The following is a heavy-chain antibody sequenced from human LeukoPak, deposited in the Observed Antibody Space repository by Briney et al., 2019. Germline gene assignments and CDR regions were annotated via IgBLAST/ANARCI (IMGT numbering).Heavy chain of an antibody. CDR1: GYTFTTST. CDR2: INAGNGNT. Sequence: ASVKVSCKASGYTFTTSTIHWVRHAPGQRLEWMGWINAGNGNTKYSQKFQGRVTITRDTSASTAYMELSSLRSEDTAVYYCARVNDFWSGHYYGMDVWGQGTTVTVSS. CDR3: ARVNDFWSGHYYGMDV. V-gene: IGHV1-3*01. D-gene: IGHD3-3*01. J-gene: IGHJ6*02.